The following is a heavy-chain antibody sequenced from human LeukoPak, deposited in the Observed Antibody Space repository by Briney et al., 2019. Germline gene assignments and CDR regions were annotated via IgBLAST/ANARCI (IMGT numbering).Heavy chain of an antibody. CDR1: GFTFSSYG. V-gene: IGHV3-33*06. Sequence: GGSLRLSCAASGFTFSSYGMHWVRQAPGKGLEWVAVIWYDGSNKYYADSVKGRFTISRDNSKNTLYLQMNSLRAEDTAVYYCAKGRVVVPAASVYWGQGTLVTVSS. J-gene: IGHJ4*02. D-gene: IGHD2-2*01. CDR2: IWYDGSNK. CDR3: AKGRVVVPAASVY.